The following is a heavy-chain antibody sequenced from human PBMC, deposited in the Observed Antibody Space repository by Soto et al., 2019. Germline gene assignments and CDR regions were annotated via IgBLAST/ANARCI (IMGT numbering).Heavy chain of an antibody. V-gene: IGHV1-18*04. J-gene: IGHJ5*02. CDR2: ISAYNGNT. Sequence: GASVKVYCKASGYTFTSYGISWVRQAPGQGLEWMGWISAYNGNTNYAQKLQGRVTMTTDTSTSTAYMELRSLRSDDTAVYYCARDIFLLWFGQPNWFDPWGQGTLVTVSS. D-gene: IGHD3-10*01. CDR1: GYTFTSYG. CDR3: ARDIFLLWFGQPNWFDP.